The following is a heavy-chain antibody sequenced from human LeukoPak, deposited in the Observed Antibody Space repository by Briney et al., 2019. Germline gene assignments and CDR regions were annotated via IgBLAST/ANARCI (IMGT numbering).Heavy chain of an antibody. CDR2: INAGNGNT. CDR3: ARVLKKGSPYSSGWYVPWEAFGY. Sequence: ASVKVSCKASGYTFTSYAMHWVRQAPGQRLEWMGWINAGNGNTKYSQKFQGRVTITRDTSASTAYMEPSSLRSEDTAVYYCARVLKKGSPYSSGWYVPWEAFGYWGQGTLVTVSS. J-gene: IGHJ4*02. D-gene: IGHD6-19*01. CDR1: GYTFTSYA. V-gene: IGHV1-3*01.